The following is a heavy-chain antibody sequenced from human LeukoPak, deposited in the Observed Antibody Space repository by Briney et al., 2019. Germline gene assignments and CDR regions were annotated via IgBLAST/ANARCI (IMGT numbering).Heavy chain of an antibody. CDR1: GFTFSSYE. CDR3: ARVAGEGDSSYYYHMDV. V-gene: IGHV3-48*03. Sequence: GGSLRLSCVASGFTFSSYEMNWVRQAPGKGLEWVSYIDSVDASRYYADSLKGRFTISRDNAKKTLFLQMNSLRVEDTAVYYFARVAGEGDSSYYYHMDVWGKGTTVTISS. D-gene: IGHD2-21*02. J-gene: IGHJ6*03. CDR2: IDSVDASR.